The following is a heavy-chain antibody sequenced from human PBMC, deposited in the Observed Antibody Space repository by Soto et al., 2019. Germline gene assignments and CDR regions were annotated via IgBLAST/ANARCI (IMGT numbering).Heavy chain of an antibody. V-gene: IGHV4-39*01. CDR3: ERRAAMVPFDY. Sequence: QLQLQESGPGLVKPSETLSLTCTVSGGSISSSSYYWGWIRQPPGKGLEWIGSIYYTGSTYYNPSLKSRVPISVDTSKIQCSLKLSSVTAADTAVHSCERRAAMVPFDYWGQGTLVTVCS. CDR1: GGSISSSSYY. J-gene: IGHJ4*02. CDR2: IYYTGST. D-gene: IGHD5-18*01.